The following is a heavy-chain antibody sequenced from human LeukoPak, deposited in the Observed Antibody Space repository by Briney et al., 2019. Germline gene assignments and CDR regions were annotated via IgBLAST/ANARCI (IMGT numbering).Heavy chain of an antibody. CDR1: GGSISRYL. D-gene: IGHD1-26*01. CDR3: ARDGGIVGTTTWFDP. J-gene: IGHJ5*02. V-gene: IGHV4-59*01. CDR2: ISNSGDT. Sequence: SETLSLTCTVSGGSISRYLWSWIRQLPGKGLEWIGFISNSGDTKYNPSLKSRVTISVDMSKNQFSLNLRSVTAADTAVYYCARDGGIVGTTTWFDPWGQGTLVTVSS.